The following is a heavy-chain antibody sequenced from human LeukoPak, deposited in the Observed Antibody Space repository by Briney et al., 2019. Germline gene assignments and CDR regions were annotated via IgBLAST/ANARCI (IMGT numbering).Heavy chain of an antibody. CDR3: AKDPLKGLRLNYYYYGMDV. Sequence: GGSLRLSCAASGFTFSSYGMHWVRQAPGKGLEWVAVISYDGSNKYYADSVKGRFAISRDNSKNTLYLQMNSLRAEDTAVYYCAKDPLKGLRLNYYYYGMDVWGQGTTVTVSS. CDR1: GFTFSSYG. CDR2: ISYDGSNK. J-gene: IGHJ6*02. V-gene: IGHV3-30*18. D-gene: IGHD5-12*01.